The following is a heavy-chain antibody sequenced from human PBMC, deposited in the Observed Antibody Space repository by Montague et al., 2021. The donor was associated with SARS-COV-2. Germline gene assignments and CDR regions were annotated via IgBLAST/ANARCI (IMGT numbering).Heavy chain of an antibody. Sequence: SLRLSCAASGFTFSSYSMNWVRQAPGKGLEWVSSISSSSYIYYADSVKGRFTISRDNAKNSLYLQMNSLRAEDTAVYYCARERLENTIFGGYCYYGMDVWGQGTTVTVSS. V-gene: IGHV3-21*01. J-gene: IGHJ6*02. CDR2: ISSSSYI. CDR3: ARERLENTIFGGYCYYGMDV. CDR1: GFTFSSYS. D-gene: IGHD3-3*01.